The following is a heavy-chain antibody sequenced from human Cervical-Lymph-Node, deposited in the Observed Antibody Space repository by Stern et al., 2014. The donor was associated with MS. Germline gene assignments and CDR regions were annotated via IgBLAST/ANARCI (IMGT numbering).Heavy chain of an antibody. CDR2: MYYTGNT. D-gene: IGHD1/OR15-1a*01. Sequence: VQLEESGPGLVKPSETVSLTCTVSGDSIRNNYWSWIRQPPGMGLEWIGYMYYTGNTKYSTSLKSRATISIDTSKNQFSLRLNSVTAADTAIYYCARVLMAGTTDYWGQGILVTVSS. CDR1: GDSIRNNY. CDR3: ARVLMAGTTDY. V-gene: IGHV4-59*01. J-gene: IGHJ4*02.